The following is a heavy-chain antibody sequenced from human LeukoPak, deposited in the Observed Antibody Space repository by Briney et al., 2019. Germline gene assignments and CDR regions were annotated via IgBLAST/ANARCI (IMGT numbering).Heavy chain of an antibody. V-gene: IGHV3-23*01. J-gene: IGHJ4*02. D-gene: IGHD3-10*01. CDR1: GFTFSSYA. CDR2: ISGSGDNT. CDR3: ARESSGSTDLDY. Sequence: GGSLRLSCAASGFTFSSYAMSWVRQAPGKGLEWVSGISGSGDNTYYADSVKGRFTISRDNSKNTLYLQMNSLRAEDTAVYYCARESSGSTDLDYWGQGTLVTVSS.